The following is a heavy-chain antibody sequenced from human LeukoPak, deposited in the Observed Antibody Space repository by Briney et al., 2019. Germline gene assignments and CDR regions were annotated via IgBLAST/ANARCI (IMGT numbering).Heavy chain of an antibody. CDR3: ARLRRNYSDS. CDR1: GGSISSTNYY. J-gene: IGHJ4*02. Sequence: SETLSLTCAVSGGSISSTNYYWGWIRQPPGMGLEWIGHMYYSGNSFYNPSLKSRVTISVDTSKNQFSLKLSSVTAADTAVYYCARLRRNYSDSWGQGSLVSVSS. CDR2: MYYSGNS. V-gene: IGHV4-39*01.